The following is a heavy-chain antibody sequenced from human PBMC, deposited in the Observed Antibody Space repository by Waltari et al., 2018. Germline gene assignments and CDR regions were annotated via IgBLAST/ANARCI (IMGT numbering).Heavy chain of an antibody. CDR1: GYTFPSYA. V-gene: IGHV1-8*03. CDR3: AMSEVWGHFDY. Sequence: QVQLVQSGAEVKKPGASVKVSCTASGYTFPSYAINWVRQATGQGLEWMGWMNPNSGNTGYAQKFQGRGTITMNTAISTAYMELSSLRSEDTAVYYCAMSEVWGHFDYWGQGTLVTVSS. D-gene: IGHD1-26*01. J-gene: IGHJ4*02. CDR2: MNPNSGNT.